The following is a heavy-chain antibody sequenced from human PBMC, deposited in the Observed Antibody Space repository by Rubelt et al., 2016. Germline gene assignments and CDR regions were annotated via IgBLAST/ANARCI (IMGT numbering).Heavy chain of an antibody. CDR2: INSDGSST. CDR1: GFTFSSYW. D-gene: IGHD4-11*01. CDR3: ARAMTTVTPFGMDV. J-gene: IGHJ6*02. V-gene: IGHV3-74*02. Sequence: EVQLVESGGGLVQPGGSLRLSCAASGFTFSSYWMHWVRQAPGKGLVWVSRINSDGSSTSYADSVKGRFTISRDNAKNTLYLQMSGLRAEDTAVYYCARAMTTVTPFGMDVWGQGTTVTVSS.